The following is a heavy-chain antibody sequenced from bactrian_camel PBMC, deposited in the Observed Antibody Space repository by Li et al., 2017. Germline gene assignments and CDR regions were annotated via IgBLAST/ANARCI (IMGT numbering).Heavy chain of an antibody. CDR2: IRRDGGET. V-gene: IGHV3S54*01. Sequence: HVQLVESGGASVQAGGSLRLFCVVSGRSRGSNCVGWYRLSPGRPPAEREGIAAIRRDGGETWYAGSVKGRFTISQDSARNALYLQMDNLKPEDTAMYYCVAQRWYGGACISLGPSTFSEWGQGTQVTVS. J-gene: IGHJ4*01. CDR3: VAQRWYGGACISLGPSTFSE. CDR1: GRSRGSNC. D-gene: IGHD6*01.